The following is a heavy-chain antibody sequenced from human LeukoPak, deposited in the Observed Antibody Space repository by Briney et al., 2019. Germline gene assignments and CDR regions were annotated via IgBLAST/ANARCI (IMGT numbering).Heavy chain of an antibody. J-gene: IGHJ4*02. CDR2: IYHTGST. CDR1: GGSVSDYY. D-gene: IGHD1-14*01. V-gene: IGHV4-59*08. Sequence: SETLSLTCTISGGSVSDYYWSWIRQSPGKGLEWIGYIYHTGSTSYSPSLKSRVTISVDTSKNQFSLKLSSVTAADTAVYYCARVRRSRLAELDYWGQGTLVTVSS. CDR3: ARVRRSRLAELDY.